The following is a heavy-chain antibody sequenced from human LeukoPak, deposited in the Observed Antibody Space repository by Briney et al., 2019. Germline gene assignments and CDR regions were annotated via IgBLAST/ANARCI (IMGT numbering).Heavy chain of an antibody. D-gene: IGHD3-22*01. CDR2: IYSSGST. Sequence: SETLSLTWPVSSGSISSYYWSWIRQPAGKGREWIGRIYSSGSTNYNPSLKSRVTMSVDTSKNQFSLTLSSVTAADTAVYYCARDRYYDTSVTDAFDIWGQGTMVTVSS. V-gene: IGHV4-4*07. CDR3: ARDRYYDTSVTDAFDI. J-gene: IGHJ3*02. CDR1: SGSISSYY.